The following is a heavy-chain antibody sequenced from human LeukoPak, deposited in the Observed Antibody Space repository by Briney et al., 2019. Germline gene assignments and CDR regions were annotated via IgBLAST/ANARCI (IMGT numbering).Heavy chain of an antibody. D-gene: IGHD3-10*01. V-gene: IGHV1-24*01. Sequence: ASVXVSCXXSGXXLTELSMHWVRQAPGKGLEWMGGFDPEDGETIYAQKFQGRVTMTEDTSTDTAYMELSSLRSEDTAVYYCATAPEESGSHTYWGQGTLVTVSS. CDR1: GXXLTELS. CDR2: FDPEDGET. CDR3: ATAPEESGSHTY. J-gene: IGHJ4*02.